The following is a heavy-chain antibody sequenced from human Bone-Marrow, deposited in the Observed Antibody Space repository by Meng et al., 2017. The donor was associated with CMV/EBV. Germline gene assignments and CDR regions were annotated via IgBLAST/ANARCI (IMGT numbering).Heavy chain of an antibody. CDR2: ISSNGGST. D-gene: IGHD2-2*01. CDR1: GFTFSSYA. Sequence: GESLKISCAASGFTFSSYAMHWVRQAPGKGLEYVSAISSNGGSTYYADSVKGRFTISRDNSKNTLYLQMGSLRAEDMAVYYCSRGEYQLLPYYYYYGMDVWGQGTTVTVYS. CDR3: SRGEYQLLPYYYYYGMDV. V-gene: IGHV3-64*02. J-gene: IGHJ6*02.